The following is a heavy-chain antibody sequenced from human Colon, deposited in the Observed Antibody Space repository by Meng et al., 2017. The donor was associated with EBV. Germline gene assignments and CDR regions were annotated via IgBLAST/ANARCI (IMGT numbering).Heavy chain of an antibody. J-gene: IGHJ4*02. V-gene: IGHV4-4*02. CDR1: GVSISSNIL. Sequence: VHLQAAGPGLVKPSGTLSLTCGVSGVSISSNILWTSVRQPPGKGLEWIGDIDDSGNTNYNPSLNSRISISLDKSKNHFSLKVNSVTAADTAVYYCARGKQDAWELLAYWGQGALVTVSS. D-gene: IGHD1-26*01. CDR2: IDDSGNT. CDR3: ARGKQDAWELLAY.